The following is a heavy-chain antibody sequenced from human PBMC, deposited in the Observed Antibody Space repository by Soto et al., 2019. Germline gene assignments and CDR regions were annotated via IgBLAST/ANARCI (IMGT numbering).Heavy chain of an antibody. Sequence: QVQLVESGGGVVQPGRSLRLSCAASGFTFSSYGMHWVRLAPGKGLEWVAVVWYDGSNKYYADSVKGRFTISRDNSKNTLYLQMNSLRAEDTAVYYCARARTYQLLLNYYYYGMDFWGQGTTVTVSS. CDR3: ARARTYQLLLNYYYYGMDF. D-gene: IGHD2-2*01. CDR2: VWYDGSNK. CDR1: GFTFSSYG. V-gene: IGHV3-33*01. J-gene: IGHJ6*02.